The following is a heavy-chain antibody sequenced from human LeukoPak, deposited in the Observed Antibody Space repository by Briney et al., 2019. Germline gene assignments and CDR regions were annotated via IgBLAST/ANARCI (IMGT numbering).Heavy chain of an antibody. V-gene: IGHV3-15*01. CDR3: TTVYYGSGSTRSRYYYYYGMDV. CDR2: IKRKTDGGQT. J-gene: IGHJ6*04. Sequence: GGPLSLSCAASGFPFSNAWLSWVRQPPGKGLDWVGRIKRKTDGGQTDYAAPVKGRFTISRDDSKNTLYLQMNSLKTEDTAVYYCTTVYYGSGSTRSRYYYYYGMDVWGKGTTVTVSS. D-gene: IGHD3-10*01. CDR1: GFPFSNAW.